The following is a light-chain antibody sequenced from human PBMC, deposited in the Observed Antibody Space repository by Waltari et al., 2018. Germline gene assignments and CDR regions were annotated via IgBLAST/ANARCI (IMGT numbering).Light chain of an antibody. CDR2: GDT. CDR3: QVWVSRTDHYV. J-gene: IGLJ1*01. CDR1: HIGGRT. Sequence: SYVLTQPPSVSVAPGKPARISSGPNHIGGRTGNRYQQKPGQAPVLVVYGDTDRPSGIPERFFGSTSGNSATLTISRVEAGDEADYYCQVWVSRTDHYVFGTGTKVTVL. V-gene: IGLV3-21*03.